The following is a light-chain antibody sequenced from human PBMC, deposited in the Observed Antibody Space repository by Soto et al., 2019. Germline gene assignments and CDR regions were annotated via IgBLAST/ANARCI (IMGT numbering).Light chain of an antibody. J-gene: IGLJ1*01. CDR1: SSNIGAGYD. CDR3: QSYDSSLSGV. V-gene: IGLV1-40*01. Sequence: QSALTQPPSVSGAPGQRVTISCTGSSSNIGAGYDVHWYQQFPGTAPKLLIYGNSNRPSGVPDRFSGSKSGTSASLAITGRQAEDEADYYCQSYDSSLSGVFGSGTKVTVL. CDR2: GNS.